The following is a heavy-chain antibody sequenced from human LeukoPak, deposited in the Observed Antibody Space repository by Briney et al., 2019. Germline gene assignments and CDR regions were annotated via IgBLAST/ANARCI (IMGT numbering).Heavy chain of an antibody. D-gene: IGHD2-15*01. CDR3: ARQGIKGSIKGYFDY. CDR2: IYPGDSDT. V-gene: IGHV5-51*01. Sequence: GESLKISCQGSGYIFTSYWIGWVRQMPGKGLEWMGIIYPGDSDTRYSPSFQGQVTISADKSITTAYLQWSSLTASDTAMYYCARQGIKGSIKGYFDYWGQGTLVTVSS. J-gene: IGHJ4*02. CDR1: GYIFTSYW.